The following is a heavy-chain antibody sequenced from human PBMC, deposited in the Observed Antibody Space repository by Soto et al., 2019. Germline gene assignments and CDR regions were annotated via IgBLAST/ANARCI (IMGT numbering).Heavy chain of an antibody. V-gene: IGHV4-34*01. CDR1: GGSFSGYY. D-gene: IGHD1-7*01. J-gene: IGHJ5*02. CDR2: INHSGST. Sequence: QVQLQQWGAGLLKPSETLSLTCAVYGGSFSGYYWSWIRQPPGKGLEWIGEINHSGSTNYNPSLKSRVTISVDMTKTLFSLKLSSVTATDTAVYYCARRPKEVITGTRFRWFDPWGQGTLVTVSS. CDR3: ARRPKEVITGTRFRWFDP.